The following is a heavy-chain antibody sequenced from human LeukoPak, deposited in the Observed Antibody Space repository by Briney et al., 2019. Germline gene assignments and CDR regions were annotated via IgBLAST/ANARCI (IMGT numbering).Heavy chain of an antibody. D-gene: IGHD3-10*01. J-gene: IGHJ4*02. CDR2: ISGSGGST. V-gene: IGHV3-23*01. CDR3: AKDQKWLLWFGELSGAFDY. CDR1: GFTFSSYG. Sequence: GGSLRLSCGASGFTFSSYGMSWVRQAPGKGLEWVSAISGSGGSTYYADSVKGRFTISRDNSKNTLYLQMNSLRAEDTAVYYCAKDQKWLLWFGELSGAFDYWGQGTLVTVSS.